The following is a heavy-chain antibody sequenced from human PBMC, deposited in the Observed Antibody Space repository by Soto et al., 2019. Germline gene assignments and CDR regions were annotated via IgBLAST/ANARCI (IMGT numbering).Heavy chain of an antibody. CDR2: IYYSGST. Sequence: SETLSLTCTVSGGSISSGSYYWGWIRQPPGKGLEWIGSIYYSGSTNYNPSLKSRVTISVDTSKNQFSLKLSSVTAADTAVYYCASGTYQLLSVDYWGQGTLVTVSS. V-gene: IGHV4-39*07. D-gene: IGHD2-2*01. CDR3: ASGTYQLLSVDY. J-gene: IGHJ4*02. CDR1: GGSISSGSYY.